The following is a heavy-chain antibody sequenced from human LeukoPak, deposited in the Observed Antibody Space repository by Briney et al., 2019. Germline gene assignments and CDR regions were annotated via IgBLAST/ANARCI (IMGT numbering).Heavy chain of an antibody. V-gene: IGHV3-30*02. CDR2: IRYDGSNK. Sequence: PGGSLRLSCAASGFTFSSYGMHWVRQAPGKGLEWVAFIRYDGSNKYYADSVKGRFTISRDNSKNTLYLQMNSLRAEDTAVYYCAEGLAARPLDAFDIWGQGTMVTVSS. D-gene: IGHD6-6*01. J-gene: IGHJ3*02. CDR1: GFTFSSYG. CDR3: AEGLAARPLDAFDI.